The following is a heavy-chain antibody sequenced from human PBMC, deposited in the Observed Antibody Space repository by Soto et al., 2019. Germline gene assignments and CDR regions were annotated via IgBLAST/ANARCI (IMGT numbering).Heavy chain of an antibody. J-gene: IGHJ4*02. CDR2: ISGSGGST. CDR3: AKPQRLNYYDSSGYYDGY. CDR1: GFTFSSYA. D-gene: IGHD3-22*01. Sequence: VQLLESGGGLVQPGGSLRLSCAASGFTFSSYAMSWVRQAPGKGLEWVSAISGSGGSTYYADSVKGRFTIPRDNSKNTLYLQMNSLRAEDAAVYYCAKPQRLNYYDSSGYYDGYWGQGTLVTVSS. V-gene: IGHV3-23*01.